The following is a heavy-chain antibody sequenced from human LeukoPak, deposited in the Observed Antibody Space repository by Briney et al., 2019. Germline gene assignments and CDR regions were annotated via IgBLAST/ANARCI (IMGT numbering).Heavy chain of an antibody. V-gene: IGHV1-8*01. CDR2: MNPNSGNT. CDR1: GYTFTSYD. Sequence: GASVKVSCKASGYTFTSYDINWVRQATGQGLEWMGWMNPNSGNTGYTQKFQGRVTMTRNTSISTAYMELSSLRSEDTAVYYCATRVSPPLYYYGSGSYMGPMDVWGQGTTVTVSS. D-gene: IGHD3-10*01. CDR3: ATRVSPPLYYYGSGSYMGPMDV. J-gene: IGHJ6*02.